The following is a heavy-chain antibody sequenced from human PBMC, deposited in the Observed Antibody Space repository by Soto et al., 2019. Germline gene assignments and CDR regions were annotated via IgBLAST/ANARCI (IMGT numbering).Heavy chain of an antibody. V-gene: IGHV5-10-1*01. CDR2: IDPSDSYT. CDR3: ARQVGAAMVTRKGRFDP. Sequence: GESLKISCKGSGYSFTSYWISWVRQMPGKGLEWMGRIDPSDSYTNYSPSFQGHVTISADKSISTAYLQWSSLKASDTAMYYCARQVGAAMVTRKGRFDPWGQGTLVTV. D-gene: IGHD5-18*01. CDR1: GYSFTSYW. J-gene: IGHJ5*02.